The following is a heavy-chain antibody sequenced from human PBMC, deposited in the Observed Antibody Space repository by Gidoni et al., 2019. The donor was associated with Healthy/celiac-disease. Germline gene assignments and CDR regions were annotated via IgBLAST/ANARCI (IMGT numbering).Heavy chain of an antibody. CDR1: GFTFSSYA. CDR2: ISGSGGST. V-gene: IGHV3-23*01. CDR3: ANPRIAAHLGAGY. J-gene: IGHJ4*02. Sequence: EVQLLESGGGLVQPGGSLRLSCAASGFTFSSYAMSWVRQAPGKGLEWVSAISGSGGSTYYADSVKGRFTISRDNSKNTLYLQMNSLRAEDTAVYYCANPRIAAHLGAGYWGQGTLVTVSS. D-gene: IGHD6-6*01.